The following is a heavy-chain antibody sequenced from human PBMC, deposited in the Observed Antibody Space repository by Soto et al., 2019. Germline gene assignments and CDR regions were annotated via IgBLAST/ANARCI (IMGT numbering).Heavy chain of an antibody. J-gene: IGHJ6*02. Sequence: SETMSVTCPVSDGYISRGCCYWSWNRQHPGKGLEWIGYIYYSGSTNYNPSLKSRVTISVDTSKNQFSLKLSSVTAADTAVYYCARLLELGDDYGMDVWGQGTTVTVSS. CDR3: ARLLELGDDYGMDV. V-gene: IGHV4-31*03. CDR1: DGYISRGCCY. CDR2: IYYSGST. D-gene: IGHD1-26*01.